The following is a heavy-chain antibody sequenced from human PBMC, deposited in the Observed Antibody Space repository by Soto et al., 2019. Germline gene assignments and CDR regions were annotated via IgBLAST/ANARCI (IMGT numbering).Heavy chain of an antibody. CDR1: GYTFTSYG. CDR3: ARVLIVVVPAATSTAVDYYGMDV. V-gene: IGHV1-18*04. Sequence: QVQLVQSGAEVKKPGASVKVSCKASGYTFTSYGISWVRQAPGQGLEWMGWISAYNGNTNYAQKLQGRVTMTTDTSTSTAYMELRSLRSDDTAVYYCARVLIVVVPAATSTAVDYYGMDVWGQGTTVTVSS. CDR2: ISAYNGNT. D-gene: IGHD2-2*01. J-gene: IGHJ6*02.